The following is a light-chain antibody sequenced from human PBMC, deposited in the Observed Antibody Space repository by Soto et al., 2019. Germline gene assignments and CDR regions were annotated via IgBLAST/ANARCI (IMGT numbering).Light chain of an antibody. CDR1: QRRLYGYSNENC. J-gene: IGKJ1*01. CDR2: WAS. V-gene: IGKV4-1*01. CDR3: QQYYDNPRT. Sequence: DIVMTQPPDSLAVSLGERAAIDSKSTQRRLYGYSNENCLAWYQQKPGKPPKLLIHWASTRECGVPDRFSGSGSGTDFTLTISSLQAEDVAVYYCQQYYDNPRTFGQGTKVDI.